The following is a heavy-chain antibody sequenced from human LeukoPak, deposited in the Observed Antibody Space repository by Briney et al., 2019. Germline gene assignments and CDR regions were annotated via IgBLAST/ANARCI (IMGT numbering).Heavy chain of an antibody. Sequence: SETLSLTCTVSGGSLNSYYWSWVRQPPGKGLEWIGYIYNSGCHNYNPSLTSRLTMSLDTSKNQYSRKLSSVTAAETAVYYCSKYLYFYDTNAYYFDWFDPWGQGTLVTVSS. J-gene: IGHJ5*02. CDR2: IYNSGCH. D-gene: IGHD3-22*01. CDR1: GGSLNSYY. V-gene: IGHV4-59*01. CDR3: SKYLYFYDTNAYYFDWFDP.